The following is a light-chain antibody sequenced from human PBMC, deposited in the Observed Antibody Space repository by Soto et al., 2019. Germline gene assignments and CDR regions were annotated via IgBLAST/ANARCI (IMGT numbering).Light chain of an antibody. V-gene: IGLV1-44*01. CDR3: SAWDDSLNGLYV. CDR1: SSNIGRSS. CDR2: SND. J-gene: IGLJ1*01. Sequence: QSVLTQPPSASGTPGQRVTISCSGSSSNIGRSSVNWYQHLPGTAPKLLIYSNDRRPSGVPERFSGSKSGTSASLAISGLQSEDEADYYCSAWDDSLNGLYVFGTGTKVTVL.